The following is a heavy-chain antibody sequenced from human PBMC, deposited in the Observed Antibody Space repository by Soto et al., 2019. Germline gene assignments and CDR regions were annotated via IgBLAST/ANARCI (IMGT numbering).Heavy chain of an antibody. CDR1: GYTFFTYD. V-gene: IGHV1-18*01. Sequence: ASVKVSCKASGYTFFTYDISWVRQAPGRGLEWMGWISTYSGDTKYAQKFQGRVTMTTDTSTTTAYLELRSLRSDDTAVYYCARHHGPTTSENWFDTWGQGTLVTVSS. J-gene: IGHJ5*02. D-gene: IGHD5-12*01. CDR2: ISTYSGDT. CDR3: ARHHGPTTSENWFDT.